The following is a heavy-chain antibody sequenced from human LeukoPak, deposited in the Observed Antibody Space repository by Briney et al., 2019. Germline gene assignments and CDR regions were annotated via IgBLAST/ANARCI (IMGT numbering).Heavy chain of an antibody. D-gene: IGHD2-2*01. CDR3: AREFPPIVVVPAAMQAAFDI. CDR2: INPNSGGT. J-gene: IGHJ3*02. Sequence: GASVKVSCKASGYTFTGYYMHWVRQAPGQGLEWMGRINPNSGGTNYAQKFQGRVTMTRDTSISTAYMELSRLRSDDTAVYYCAREFPPIVVVPAAMQAAFDIWGQGTMVTVSS. V-gene: IGHV1-2*06. CDR1: GYTFTGYY.